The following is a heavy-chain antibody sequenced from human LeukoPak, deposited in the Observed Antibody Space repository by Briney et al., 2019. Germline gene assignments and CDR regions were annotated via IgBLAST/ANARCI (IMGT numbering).Heavy chain of an antibody. CDR1: GGSISSSSYY. D-gene: IGHD3-16*01. J-gene: IGHJ3*02. Sequence: PSETLSLTCTVSGGSISSSSYYWGWIRQPPGKGLEWIGSIYYSGSTYYNPSLKSRVTISVDTSKNQFSLKLSSVTAADTAVYYCARGDYYDLAHGAFDIWGQGTMVTVSS. V-gene: IGHV4-39*07. CDR2: IYYSGST. CDR3: ARGDYYDLAHGAFDI.